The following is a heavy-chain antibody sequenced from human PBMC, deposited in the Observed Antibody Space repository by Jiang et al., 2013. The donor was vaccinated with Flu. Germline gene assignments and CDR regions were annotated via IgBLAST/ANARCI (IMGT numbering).Heavy chain of an antibody. CDR1: GFTFSSYA. CDR3: AKNGGRGGHYYYYMDV. J-gene: IGHJ6*03. D-gene: IGHD2-15*01. Sequence: QLLESGGGLVQPGGSLRLSCAASGFTFSSYAMSWVRQAPGKGLEWVSTISSTTYYADSVKGRFTISRDNSKNTLYLEMHSLRAEDTAVYYCAKNGGRGGHYYYYMDVWGKGTTVTVSS. CDR2: ISSTT. V-gene: IGHV3-23*01.